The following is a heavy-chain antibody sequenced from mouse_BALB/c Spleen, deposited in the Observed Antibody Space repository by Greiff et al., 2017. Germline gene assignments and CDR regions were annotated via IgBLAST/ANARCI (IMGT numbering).Heavy chain of an antibody. Sequence: EVKVVESGGGLVQPGGSRKLSCAASGFTFSDYGMAWVRQAPGKGPEWVAFISNLAYSIYYADTVTGRFTISRENAKNTLYLEMSSLRSEDTAMYYCARGGTLYYFDYWGQGTTLTVSS. CDR3: ARGGTLYYFDY. CDR1: GFTFSDYG. J-gene: IGHJ2*01. V-gene: IGHV5-15*02. CDR2: ISNLAYSI.